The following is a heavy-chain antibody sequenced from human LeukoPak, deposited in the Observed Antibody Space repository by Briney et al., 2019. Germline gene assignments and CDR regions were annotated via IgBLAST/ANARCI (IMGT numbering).Heavy chain of an antibody. CDR3: ARDLYSGYDSDDY. V-gene: IGHV3-33*01. Sequence: RSGGPLRLSCAASGFTFSSYAMHWVRQAPGKGLEWVAVIWYDGSNKYYADSVKGRFTISRDNSKNTLYLQMNSLRAEDTAVYYCARDLYSGYDSDDYWGQGALVTVSS. CDR2: IWYDGSNK. J-gene: IGHJ4*02. D-gene: IGHD5-12*01. CDR1: GFTFSSYA.